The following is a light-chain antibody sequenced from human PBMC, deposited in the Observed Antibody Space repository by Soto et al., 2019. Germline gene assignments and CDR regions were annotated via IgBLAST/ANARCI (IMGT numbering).Light chain of an antibody. CDR1: QSISSY. Sequence: DIQMTQSPSSLSASVGDRVTITCRASQSISSYLHWYQHKPGKAPKLLINAASSLERGVPSRFSGGGSGTDFTLNISSLQPDDFATYYCQQNYRATPWTFGQGTKVDIK. V-gene: IGKV1-39*01. CDR3: QQNYRATPWT. J-gene: IGKJ1*01. CDR2: AAS.